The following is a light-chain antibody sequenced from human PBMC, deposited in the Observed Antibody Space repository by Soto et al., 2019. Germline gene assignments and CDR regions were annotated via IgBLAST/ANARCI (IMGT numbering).Light chain of an antibody. CDR2: DAS. CDR3: QQRSNWPPIT. V-gene: IGKV3-11*01. J-gene: IGKJ5*01. CDR1: QSVSSY. Sequence: EIVLTHSPATLSLSPGEIATLYCRASQSVSSYLAWYQQKPGQAPRLLIYDASNRATGIPARFSGSGSGTDFTLTISSLEPEDFAVYYCQQRSNWPPITCGQRTRLEIK.